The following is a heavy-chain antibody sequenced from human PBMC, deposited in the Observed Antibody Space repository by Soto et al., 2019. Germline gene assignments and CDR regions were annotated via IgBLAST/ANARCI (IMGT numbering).Heavy chain of an antibody. CDR2: LSGGGANT. V-gene: IGHV3-23*01. Sequence: AAGSLRLSCAASGFSFSTYSMAWVRQAAGKGPQWVSGLSGGGANTFYIDSVRGRFTISVDNSKNTVYLQMDSLRADDTAVYYCARWSGYADAWGQGTLVTVSS. CDR3: ARWSGYADA. D-gene: IGHD4-17*01. CDR1: GFSFSTYS. J-gene: IGHJ4*02.